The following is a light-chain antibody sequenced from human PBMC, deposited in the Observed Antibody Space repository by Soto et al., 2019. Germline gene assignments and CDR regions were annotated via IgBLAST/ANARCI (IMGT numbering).Light chain of an antibody. CDR1: QSIGTW. CDR3: QQYNSYPWT. V-gene: IGKV1-5*01. J-gene: IGKJ1*01. Sequence: GDRVTITCRASQSIGTWLAWYQQKPGKAPKLLIYDASSLESGVPSRFSGSGSGTEFTLTISSLQPDDFATYYCQQYNSYPWTFGQGTKVDI. CDR2: DAS.